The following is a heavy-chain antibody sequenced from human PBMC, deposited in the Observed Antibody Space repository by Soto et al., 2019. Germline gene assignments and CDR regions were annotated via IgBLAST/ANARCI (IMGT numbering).Heavy chain of an antibody. Sequence: ASLKVSSESSGYTFTSNYMHWVRHAPGQGLEWMGIINPSGGSTSYAQKFQGRVTMTRDTSTSTVYMELSSLRSEDTAVYYCAREYVKRSGNHPIRQDYWGQGTLVTVSS. CDR2: INPSGGST. V-gene: IGHV1-46*01. J-gene: IGHJ4*02. CDR3: AREYVKRSGNHPIRQDY. CDR1: GYTFTSNY. D-gene: IGHD1-26*01.